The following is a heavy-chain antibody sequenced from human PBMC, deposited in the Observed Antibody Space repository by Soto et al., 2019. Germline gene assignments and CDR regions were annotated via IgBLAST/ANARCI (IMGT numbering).Heavy chain of an antibody. Sequence: GGSLRLSCAASGFTFSGYWRSWVRQAPGKGLEWVANIKQDGSEKNYVDSVKGRFTISRDNAKNSLYLQMNSLRAEDTAVYYCARGAGIAAAGTWYFDLWGRGTLVTVSS. J-gene: IGHJ2*01. V-gene: IGHV3-7*01. CDR3: ARGAGIAAAGTWYFDL. D-gene: IGHD6-13*01. CDR1: GFTFSGYW. CDR2: IKQDGSEK.